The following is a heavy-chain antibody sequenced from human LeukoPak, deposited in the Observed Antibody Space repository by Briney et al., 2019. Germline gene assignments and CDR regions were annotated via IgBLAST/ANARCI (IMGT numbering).Heavy chain of an antibody. Sequence: GGSLRLSCAASGFTFDDYAMHWVRQAPGKGLVWVSRINLDGGRTDYADSVKGRFTISRDSAKNTIHLLMNNLRAEDTAVYYCARDSETVTIDYWGQGTLVTVSS. J-gene: IGHJ4*02. V-gene: IGHV3-74*01. CDR2: INLDGGRT. D-gene: IGHD4-17*01. CDR3: ARDSETVTIDY. CDR1: GFTFDDYA.